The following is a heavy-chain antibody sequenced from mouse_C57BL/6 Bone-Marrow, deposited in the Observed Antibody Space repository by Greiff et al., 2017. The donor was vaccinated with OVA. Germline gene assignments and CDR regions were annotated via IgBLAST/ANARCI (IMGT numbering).Heavy chain of an antibody. CDR2: ISNGGGST. J-gene: IGHJ4*01. CDR3: ATGHSSYPYAMDY. Sequence: DVKLVESGGGLVQPGGSLKLSCAASGFTFSDYYMYWVRQTPEKRLEWVAYISNGGGSTYYPATVKGRFTISRDNAKNTLYLQMSRLKSEDTAMYYCATGHSSYPYAMDYGGQGTSVTVSS. CDR1: GFTFSDYY. D-gene: IGHD1-1*01. V-gene: IGHV5-12*01.